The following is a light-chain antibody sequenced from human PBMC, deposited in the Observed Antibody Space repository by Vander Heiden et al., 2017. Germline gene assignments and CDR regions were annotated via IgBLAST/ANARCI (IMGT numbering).Light chain of an antibody. Sequence: DIVMTQSPDPLAVSLGDRATINCKSSQSVLYSSNNKNYLAWYQQKPGQPPKLLIYWAATRESGVPARFSGSGSGTDFTLTISSLQAEDVAVYYCQKYYSTPWTFGQGTKVEIK. CDR2: WAA. CDR3: QKYYSTPWT. CDR1: QSVLYSSNNKNY. J-gene: IGKJ1*01. V-gene: IGKV4-1*01.